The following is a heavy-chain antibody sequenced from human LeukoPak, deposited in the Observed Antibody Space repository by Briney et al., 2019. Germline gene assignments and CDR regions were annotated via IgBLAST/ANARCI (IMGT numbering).Heavy chain of an antibody. CDR2: ISSSSSTI. CDR3: TTGRQT. J-gene: IGHJ4*02. Sequence: GGSLRLSCAASGFTFSSYSMNWVRQAPGKGLEWVSYISSSSSTIYYADSVKGRFTISRDDSKNTLFLQMNSLKSEDTAVYYCTTGRQTWGQGTLVTVSS. V-gene: IGHV3-48*01. CDR1: GFTFSSYS.